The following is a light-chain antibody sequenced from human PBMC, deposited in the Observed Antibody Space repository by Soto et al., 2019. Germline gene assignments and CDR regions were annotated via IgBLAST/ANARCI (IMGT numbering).Light chain of an antibody. V-gene: IGKV3-15*01. Sequence: EIVMTQSPATLSVSPGARATLSCRASQSVSSNLAWYQQKPGQAPRLLIYGASTRATGFPARFSGSGSGTEFTLIISSLQSEDFAVYFCQQYNDWSPLTVGGGTKVDIK. CDR2: GAS. CDR3: QQYNDWSPLT. CDR1: QSVSSN. J-gene: IGKJ4*01.